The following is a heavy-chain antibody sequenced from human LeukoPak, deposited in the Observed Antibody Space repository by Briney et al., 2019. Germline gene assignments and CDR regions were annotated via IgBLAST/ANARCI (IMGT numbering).Heavy chain of an antibody. D-gene: IGHD3-9*01. V-gene: IGHV1-18*01. CDR3: AKLYVRYFFDY. CDR2: ISGYNGNT. Sequence: GASVKVSCKASGYTFTTYNINWVRQAPGQGLEWMGWISGYNGNTNYAQKLQGRVTMTTDTSTSTAYMELRSLKSDDTAVYYCAKLYVRYFFDYWGQGTLVTVSS. J-gene: IGHJ4*02. CDR1: GYTFTTYN.